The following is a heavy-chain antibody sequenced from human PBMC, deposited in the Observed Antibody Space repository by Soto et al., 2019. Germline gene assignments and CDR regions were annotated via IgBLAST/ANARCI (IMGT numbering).Heavy chain of an antibody. V-gene: IGHV3-30-3*01. J-gene: IGHJ5*02. CDR3: ARDNLNWFDP. CDR1: GFTFSSYA. Sequence: QVQLVGSGGGVVQPGRSLRLSCAASGFTFSSYAMHWVRQAPGKGLEWVAVISYDGSNKYYADSVKGRFTISRDNSKNTLYLQMNSLRAEDTAVYYCARDNLNWFDPWGQGTLVTVSS. CDR2: ISYDGSNK.